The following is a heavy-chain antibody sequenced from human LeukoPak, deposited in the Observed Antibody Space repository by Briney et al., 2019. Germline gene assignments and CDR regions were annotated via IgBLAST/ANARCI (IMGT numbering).Heavy chain of an antibody. J-gene: IGHJ4*02. CDR2: ISGSGGST. CDR1: GFTFSDYA. D-gene: IGHD6-13*01. Sequence: GGSLRLSCAASGFTFSDYAITWVRQAPGRGLEWVSSISGSGGSTYYADSVKGRFSISRDNSKNTLYLQMNSLRDEDTAVYYCAKERGSWEPNYFDCWGQGTLVTVSS. V-gene: IGHV3-23*01. CDR3: AKERGSWEPNYFDC.